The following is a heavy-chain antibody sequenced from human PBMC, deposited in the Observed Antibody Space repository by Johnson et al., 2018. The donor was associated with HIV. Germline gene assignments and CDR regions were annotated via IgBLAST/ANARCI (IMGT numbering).Heavy chain of an antibody. Sequence: QVQLVESGGGVVQPGRSLRLSCAASGFSFSSYTLHWVRQAPGKGLEWVALISSDGSNRYYADSVKGRFTISRYNSKNTLYLQMNSQRTEDTAVYYCASVVVVVDVHDAFDMWGQGTMVTVS. CDR1: GFSFSSYT. J-gene: IGHJ3*02. CDR3: ASVVVVVDVHDAFDM. V-gene: IGHV3-30*04. CDR2: ISSDGSNR. D-gene: IGHD2-15*01.